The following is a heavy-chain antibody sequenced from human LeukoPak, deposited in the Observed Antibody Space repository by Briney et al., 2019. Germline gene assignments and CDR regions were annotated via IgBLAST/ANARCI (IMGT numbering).Heavy chain of an antibody. Sequence: ASVKVSCKASGGTFSSYAISWVRQAPGQELEWMGRIIPILGIANYAQKFQGRVTITADKSTSTAYMELSSLRSEDTAVYYCARDRDIRHSPFDYWGQGTLVTVSS. CDR1: GGTFSSYA. V-gene: IGHV1-69*04. J-gene: IGHJ4*02. D-gene: IGHD3-9*01. CDR3: ARDRDIRHSPFDY. CDR2: IIPILGIA.